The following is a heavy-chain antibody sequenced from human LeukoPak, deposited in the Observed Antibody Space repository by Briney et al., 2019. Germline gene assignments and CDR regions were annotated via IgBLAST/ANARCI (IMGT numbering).Heavy chain of an antibody. Sequence: GGSLRLSCAASGFTFSSYAMSWVRQAPGKGLEWVANIKQDGSEKYYVDSVKGRFTISRDNAKNSLYLQMNSLRAEDTAVYYCAKESPMGLFDYWGQGTLVTVSS. CDR2: IKQDGSEK. CDR1: GFTFSSYA. V-gene: IGHV3-7*03. CDR3: AKESPMGLFDY. J-gene: IGHJ4*02. D-gene: IGHD3-10*01.